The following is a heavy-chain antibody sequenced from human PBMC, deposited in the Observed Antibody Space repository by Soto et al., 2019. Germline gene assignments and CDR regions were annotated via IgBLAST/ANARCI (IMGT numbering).Heavy chain of an antibody. J-gene: IGHJ6*02. CDR3: ATLRGYHQHYYFRIDV. D-gene: IGHD2-2*01. Sequence: TVSADLPRRGGYYWCWLRHLPGKGLEWIGYIYYSGGTQFNPSLKSRVSMSVDTSKNQFSLRLSSVTAADTAVYYCATLRGYHQHYYFRIDVCGQGPMVT. CDR1: ADLPRRGGYY. V-gene: IGHV4-31*02. CDR2: IYYSGGT.